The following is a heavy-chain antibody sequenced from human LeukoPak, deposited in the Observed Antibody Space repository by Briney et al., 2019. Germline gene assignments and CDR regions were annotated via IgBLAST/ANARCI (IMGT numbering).Heavy chain of an antibody. Sequence: ASVKVSCKASGYTFTCYYMHWVRQAPGQGLEWKGRIIPILGIANYAQKFQGRVTITTDKSTSTAYMELSSLRSEDTAVYYCARRGDYGDYSGYWGQGPLVTVSS. J-gene: IGHJ4*02. D-gene: IGHD4-17*01. CDR1: GYTFTCYY. CDR3: ARRGDYGDYSGY. V-gene: IGHV1-69*02. CDR2: IIPILGIA.